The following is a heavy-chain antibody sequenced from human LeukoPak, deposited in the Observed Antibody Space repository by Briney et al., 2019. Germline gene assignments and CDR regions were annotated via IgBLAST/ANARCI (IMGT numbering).Heavy chain of an antibody. Sequence: ASVKVSCKASGYTFTSYDIIWVRQAPGQGLEWMGWMNPTSGHTGYVQKFQGRITMTRDTSVSTAYMELNSLTSEDTAVYYCARSPVGVRKKHDLWGQGTLVIVSS. J-gene: IGHJ5*02. D-gene: IGHD3-10*01. V-gene: IGHV1-8*01. CDR2: MNPTSGHT. CDR3: ARSPVGVRKKHDL. CDR1: GYTFTSYD.